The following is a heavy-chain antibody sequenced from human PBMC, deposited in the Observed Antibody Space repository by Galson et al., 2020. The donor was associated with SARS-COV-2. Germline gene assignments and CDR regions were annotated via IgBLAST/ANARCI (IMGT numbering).Heavy chain of an antibody. CDR3: AKGQRWLQLGDY. CDR1: GFTFSVYA. V-gene: IGHV3-23*01. Sequence: GGSLRLSCAASGFTFSVYAMSWVRQAPGKGLEWVSAISGSGGTTYYPDSVKGQFTISRDNSKNILYLQMTSLRSEDTAVYYCAKGQRWLQLGDYWGQGTLVTVSS. J-gene: IGHJ4*02. D-gene: IGHD5-12*01. CDR2: ISGSGGTT.